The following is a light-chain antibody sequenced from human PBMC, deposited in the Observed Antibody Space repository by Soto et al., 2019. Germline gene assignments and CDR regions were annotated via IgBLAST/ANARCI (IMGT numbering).Light chain of an antibody. CDR2: DNN. Sequence: QAVLTQPPSVSAAPGQKVTISCSGSSSNIGNNFVAWYQQLPGTAPKLLIYDNNKPPSGIPDRLSGSKSATSATLSITGLQTGAEAHYYCGTWASGLSAGVFGGGTKRTVL. CDR3: GTWASGLSAGV. J-gene: IGLJ2*01. V-gene: IGLV1-51*01. CDR1: SSNIGNNF.